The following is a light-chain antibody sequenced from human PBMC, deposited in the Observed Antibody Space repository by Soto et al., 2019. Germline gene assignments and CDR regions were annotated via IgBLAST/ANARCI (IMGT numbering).Light chain of an antibody. CDR3: GADHGSGSNFVYLV. Sequence: QSVLTQPPSASAPLGASVTLTCTLSSGYSNYKVDWYQQRPGKGPRFVMRVGTGGIVGSKGDGIPDRFSVLGSGLNRYLTIKNIQEEDESDYHCGADHGSGSNFVYLVFGGGTKLTVL. CDR1: SGYSNYK. J-gene: IGLJ2*01. CDR2: VGTGGIVG. V-gene: IGLV9-49*01.